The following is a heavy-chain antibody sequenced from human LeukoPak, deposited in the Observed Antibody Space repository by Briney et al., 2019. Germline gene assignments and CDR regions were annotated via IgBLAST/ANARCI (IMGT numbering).Heavy chain of an antibody. CDR2: INPNSGGT. Sequence: ASVKVSCKASGYTFTGYFMHWVRLAPGQGLEWMGWINPNSGGTNYAQKFQGRVTMTRDTSISTAYMELSRLRSDDTAVYYCARDPTFYDYGDYYYYYYMDVWGKGTTVTVSS. J-gene: IGHJ6*03. CDR3: ARDPTFYDYGDYYYYYYMDV. CDR1: GYTFTGYF. D-gene: IGHD4-17*01. V-gene: IGHV1-2*02.